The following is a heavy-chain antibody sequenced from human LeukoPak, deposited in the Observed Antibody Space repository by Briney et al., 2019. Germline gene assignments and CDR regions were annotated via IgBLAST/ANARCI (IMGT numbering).Heavy chain of an antibody. V-gene: IGHV3-33*01. CDR3: ARDHDSSGLFDY. J-gene: IGHJ4*02. CDR2: IWYDGSNK. CDR1: GFTFSSYG. D-gene: IGHD3-22*01. Sequence: GGSLRLSCAASGFTFSSYGMHWVRQAPGKGLEWVAVIWYDGSNKYYADSVKGRFTISRDNSKNTLYLQMNSLRAEDTAVYYCARDHDSSGLFDYWGQGTLVTVSS.